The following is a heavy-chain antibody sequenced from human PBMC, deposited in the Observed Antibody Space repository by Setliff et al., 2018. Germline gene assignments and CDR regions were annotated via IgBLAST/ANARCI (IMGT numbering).Heavy chain of an antibody. D-gene: IGHD2-2*01. J-gene: IGHJ2*01. Sequence: KASETLSLTCSVSNFSVTTVYYWGWVRQPPGKGLEWIANVHYSGSTFYSPSLQSRVTMSVDTAKNQLSLNLHSVTAADTAVYYCVRTSTRRYFDLWGRGTLVTVSS. CDR1: NFSVTTVYY. CDR3: VRTSTRRYFDL. CDR2: VHYSGST. V-gene: IGHV4-38-2*01.